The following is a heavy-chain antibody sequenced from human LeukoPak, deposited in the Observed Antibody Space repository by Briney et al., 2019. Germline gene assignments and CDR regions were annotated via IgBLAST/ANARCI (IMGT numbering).Heavy chain of an antibody. J-gene: IGHJ6*03. V-gene: IGHV1-69*13. CDR1: GGTFSSYA. D-gene: IGHD2-2*01. CDR2: VIPIFGTA. CDR3: ARGFRCSSTSCYYYYYYMDV. Sequence: SVKVSCKASGGTFSSYAISWVRQAPGQGLEWMGGVIPIFGTATYAQKFQGRVTITADESTSTAYMELSSLRSEDTAVYYCARGFRCSSTSCYYYYYYMDVWGKGTTVTVSS.